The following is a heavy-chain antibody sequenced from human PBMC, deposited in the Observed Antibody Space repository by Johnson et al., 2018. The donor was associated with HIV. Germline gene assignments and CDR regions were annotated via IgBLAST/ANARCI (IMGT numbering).Heavy chain of an antibody. V-gene: IGHV3-48*04. CDR2: ISSSGTII. CDR1: GFTFSSCA. Sequence: MQLVESGGGVVQPGRSLRLSCAASGFTFSSCALHWVRQTPGKGLEWVSYISSSGTIIYYVDSVKGRFTISRDNAKNSLYLQMNSLTAADTAVYYCARRALHYDVLTDYPVAANAFDIWGQGTMVTVSS. CDR3: ARRALHYDVLTDYPVAANAFDI. D-gene: IGHD3-9*01. J-gene: IGHJ3*02.